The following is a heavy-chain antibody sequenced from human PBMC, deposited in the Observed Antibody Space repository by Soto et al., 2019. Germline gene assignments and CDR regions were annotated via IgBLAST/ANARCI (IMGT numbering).Heavy chain of an antibody. CDR2: INPSGGST. D-gene: IGHD3-10*01. CDR1: CYTFTSYY. CDR3: ARGSLLWFGSFDY. Sequence: SVKESFKGTCYTFTSYYMHWVRQAPGQGLEWMGIINPSGGSTSYAQKFQGRVTMTRDTSTSTVYMELSSLRSEDTAVYYCARGSLLWFGSFDYWGQGTLVTVSS. J-gene: IGHJ4*02. V-gene: IGHV1-46*01.